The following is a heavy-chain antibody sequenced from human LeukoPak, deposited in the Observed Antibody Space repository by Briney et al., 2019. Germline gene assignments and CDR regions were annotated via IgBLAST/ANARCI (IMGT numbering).Heavy chain of an antibody. Sequence: SETLSLTCTVSGGSISSYYWSWIRQPAGKGLEWIGRIYTSGSTNYNPSLKSRVTMSADTSKNQFSLKLSSVTAADTAVYYCAREQGRVEYSSSSYYYYYYMDVWGKGTTVTVSS. CDR1: GGSISSYY. CDR3: AREQGRVEYSSSSYYYYYYMDV. J-gene: IGHJ6*03. D-gene: IGHD6-6*01. CDR2: IYTSGST. V-gene: IGHV4-4*07.